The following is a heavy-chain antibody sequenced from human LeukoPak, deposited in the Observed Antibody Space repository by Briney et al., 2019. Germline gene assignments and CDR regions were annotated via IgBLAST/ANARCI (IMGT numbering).Heavy chain of an antibody. V-gene: IGHV3-30*04. CDR1: GFTFSSYA. CDR2: ISYDGSNK. D-gene: IGHD3-10*01. Sequence: PGRSLRLSCAASGFTFSSYAMHWVRQAPGKGLEWVAVISYDGSNKYYADSVKGRFTISRDNSKNTLYLQMNSLRAEDTAVYYCAGTYGSGSYYFDYWGQGTLVTVSS. J-gene: IGHJ4*02. CDR3: AGTYGSGSYYFDY.